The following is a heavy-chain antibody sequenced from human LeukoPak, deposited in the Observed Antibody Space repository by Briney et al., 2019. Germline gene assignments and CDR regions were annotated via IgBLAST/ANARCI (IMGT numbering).Heavy chain of an antibody. D-gene: IGHD5-12*01. CDR1: GGSFSGYY. CDR2: IYSSGAT. J-gene: IGHJ5*02. V-gene: IGHV4-59*10. Sequence: PSETLSLTCAVYGGSFSGYYWSWIRQPPGKGLEWIGRIYSSGATNYNPSLKSRVTMSVDTSKNQFSLKLSSVTAADTAVYYCARCSGNGYDYSWLDPWGQGTLVTVSS. CDR3: ARCSGNGYDYSWLDP.